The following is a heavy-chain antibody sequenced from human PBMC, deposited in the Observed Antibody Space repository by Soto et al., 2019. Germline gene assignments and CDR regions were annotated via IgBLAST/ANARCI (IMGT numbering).Heavy chain of an antibody. D-gene: IGHD3-16*01. J-gene: IGHJ6*02. CDR3: ARGGYYDNNWVKLRHYGLDV. CDR1: GFNFSDYY. CDR2: ISSSGSTI. Sequence: GGSLRLSCAASGFNFSDYYMSWIRQAPGKGLEWVSYISSSGSTIYYADSVKGRFTISRDNAKNSLYLQMNSLKSDDTAVYYCARGGYYDNNWVKLRHYGLDVWGQGTSVTVSS. V-gene: IGHV3-11*01.